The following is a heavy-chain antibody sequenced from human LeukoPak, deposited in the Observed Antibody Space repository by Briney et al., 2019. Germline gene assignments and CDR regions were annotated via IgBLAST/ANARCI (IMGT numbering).Heavy chain of an antibody. J-gene: IGHJ6*03. Sequence: GGSLRLSCAASGFTFSSYGMHWVRQAPGKGLEWVAFIRYDGSNKYYADSVKGRFTISRDNSKNTLYLQMNSLRAEDTAVYYCAKTGIAAAGTVVYYYYYMDVWGKGTTVTVSS. CDR1: GFTFSSYG. V-gene: IGHV3-30*02. CDR3: AKTGIAAAGTVVYYYYYMDV. D-gene: IGHD6-13*01. CDR2: IRYDGSNK.